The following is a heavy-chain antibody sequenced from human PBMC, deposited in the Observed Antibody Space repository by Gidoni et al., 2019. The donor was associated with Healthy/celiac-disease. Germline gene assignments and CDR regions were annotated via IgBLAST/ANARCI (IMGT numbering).Heavy chain of an antibody. CDR2: IYHSGST. V-gene: IGHV4-38-2*02. J-gene: IGHJ4*02. CDR1: GYSISSGYY. Sequence: QVQLQESGPGLVTPSETLSLTCAVSGYSISSGYYWGWIRQPPGKGLEWIGSIYHSGSTYYNPSLKSRVTISVDTSKNQFSLKLSSVTAADTAVYYCAREFGAYDYWGQGTLVTVSS. CDR3: AREFGAYDY. D-gene: IGHD3-10*01.